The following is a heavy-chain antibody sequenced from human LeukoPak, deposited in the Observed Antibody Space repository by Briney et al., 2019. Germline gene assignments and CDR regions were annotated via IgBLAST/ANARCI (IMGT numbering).Heavy chain of an antibody. CDR1: GYTFTGYY. V-gene: IGHV1-2*06. Sequence: ASVKVSCKASGYTFTGYYMHWVRQAPGQGLEWMGRINPNSGGTNYAQKFQGRVTMTRDTSISTAYMELSRLRSDDTAVYYCARGFLSLRYFDWLPDAFDIWGQGTMITVSS. D-gene: IGHD3-9*01. J-gene: IGHJ3*02. CDR2: INPNSGGT. CDR3: ARGFLSLRYFDWLPDAFDI.